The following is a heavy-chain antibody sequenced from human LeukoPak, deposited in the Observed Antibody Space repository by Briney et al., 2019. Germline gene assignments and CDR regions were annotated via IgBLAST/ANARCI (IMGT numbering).Heavy chain of an antibody. CDR1: GFTFSTYG. V-gene: IGHV3-33*01. CDR2: IWPDGSYK. D-gene: IGHD6-19*01. Sequence: GGSLRLSCATSGFTFSTYGIHWVRQAPGKGLEWVAAIWPDGSYKYYADSVKGRFTISRDNSKNTVYLQMNTLRDEDTAVYYCARDHLSSGWASFDYWGQGTLVTVSS. J-gene: IGHJ4*02. CDR3: ARDHLSSGWASFDY.